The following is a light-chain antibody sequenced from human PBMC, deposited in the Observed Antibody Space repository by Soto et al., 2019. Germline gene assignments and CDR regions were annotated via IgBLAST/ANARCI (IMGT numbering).Light chain of an antibody. Sequence: DIPMTQSPSTLSASVGDRVTITCRASQSIFSWLAWYQQKPGKAPKLLIYDASTLEGGVPSRFRGSGSGTDFTLTISGLQPDDFATYHCQQYNCFSWTFGQGTKVEVK. J-gene: IGKJ1*01. CDR2: DAS. CDR1: QSIFSW. V-gene: IGKV1-5*01. CDR3: QQYNCFSWT.